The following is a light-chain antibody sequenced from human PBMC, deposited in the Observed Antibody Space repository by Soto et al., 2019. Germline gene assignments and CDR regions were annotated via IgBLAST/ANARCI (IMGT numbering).Light chain of an antibody. CDR2: AAS. CDR3: QQANTFPLT. J-gene: IGKJ5*01. V-gene: IGKV1-12*01. CDR1: QGIGSY. Sequence: IQLTQSPSSLSASVGDRVTITCRASQGIGSYLAWYQQKPGEAPKLLIFAASTLQSGVPSRFSGSGSGTDFTLTISSLQAEDFATYYRQQANTFPLTFGQGTRLEIK.